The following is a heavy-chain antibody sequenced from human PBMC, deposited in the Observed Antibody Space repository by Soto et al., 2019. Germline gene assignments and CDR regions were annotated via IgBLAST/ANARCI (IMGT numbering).Heavy chain of an antibody. CDR2: IYPGDSDS. CDR3: ARHPNAAFDF. D-gene: IGHD2-8*01. V-gene: IGHV5-51*01. CDR1: GYSFSSYW. Sequence: PGESLKISCKGSGYSFSSYWIGWVRQMPGKGLEWMGMIYPGDSDSRYNPSFQGHVTFSADKSINTAYMQWSSLKASDTAMYYCARHPNAAFDFWGQGTMVTVSS. J-gene: IGHJ3*01.